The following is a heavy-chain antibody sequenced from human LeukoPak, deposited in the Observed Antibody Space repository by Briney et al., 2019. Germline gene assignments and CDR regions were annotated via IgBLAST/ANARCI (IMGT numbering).Heavy chain of an antibody. CDR3: ASSDYGDYGAFDI. V-gene: IGHV4-31*03. CDR2: IYYSGST. D-gene: IGHD4-17*01. Sequence: PSQTLSLTCTVSGGSISSGGYYWSWIRQHPGKGLEWIGYIYYSGSTYYNPSLKSRVTVSVDTSKNQFSLKLSSVTAADTAVYYCASSDYGDYGAFDIWGQGTMVTVSS. CDR1: GGSISSGGYY. J-gene: IGHJ3*02.